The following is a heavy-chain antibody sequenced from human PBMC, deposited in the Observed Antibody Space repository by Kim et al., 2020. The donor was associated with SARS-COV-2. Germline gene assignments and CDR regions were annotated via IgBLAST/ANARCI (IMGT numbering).Heavy chain of an antibody. CDR3: ASLASIRRKYYYGSGSQWGIGKIGDYGMDV. Sequence: SETLSLTCAVYGGSFSGYYWSWIRQPPGKGLEWIGEINHSGSTNYNPSLKSRVTISVDTSKNQFSLKLSSVTAADTAVYYCASLASIRRKYYYGSGSQWGIGKIGDYGMDVWGQGTTVTVSS. CDR1: GGSFSGYY. J-gene: IGHJ6*02. V-gene: IGHV4-34*01. D-gene: IGHD3-10*01. CDR2: INHSGST.